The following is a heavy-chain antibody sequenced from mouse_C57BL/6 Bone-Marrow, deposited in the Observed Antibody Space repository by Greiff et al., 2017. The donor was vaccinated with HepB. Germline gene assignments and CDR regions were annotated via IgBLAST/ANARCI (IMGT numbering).Heavy chain of an antibody. CDR3: ASDERSYYGSSPFAY. V-gene: IGHV7-1*01. D-gene: IGHD1-1*01. J-gene: IGHJ3*01. Sequence: EVKLVESGGGLVQSGRPLRLSCATSGFTFSDFYMEWVRQAPGKGLEWIAASRNKANDYTTEYSASVKGRFIVSRYTSQSILYLQMNALSAEATAIYYCASDERSYYGSSPFAYWGQGTLVTVSA. CDR1: GFTFSDFY. CDR2: SRNKANDYTT.